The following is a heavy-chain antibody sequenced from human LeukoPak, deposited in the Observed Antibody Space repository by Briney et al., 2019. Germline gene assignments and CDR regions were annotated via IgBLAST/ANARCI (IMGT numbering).Heavy chain of an antibody. D-gene: IGHD3-16*01. J-gene: IGHJ5*02. CDR3: ARQRFTTRAYAGNWFDP. V-gene: IGHV5-51*01. CDR1: EDSFTNYW. Sequence: GESLKIPCKGSEDSFTNYWIGWVRQMPGKGLEWMGIIYPGDSDTRYSPSFQGQVTISGDKSISTAYLQWSSLKASDTATYYCARQRFTTRAYAGNWFDPWGQGTLVTVSS. CDR2: IYPGDSDT.